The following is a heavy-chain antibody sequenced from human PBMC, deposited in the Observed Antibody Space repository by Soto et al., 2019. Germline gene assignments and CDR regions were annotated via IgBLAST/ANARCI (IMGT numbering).Heavy chain of an antibody. J-gene: IGHJ4*02. V-gene: IGHV1-69*06. Sequence: QVQLVQSGAEVKKPGSSVKVSCKASGGTFSSYAISWVRQAPGQGLEWMGGIIPIFGTANYAQKFQGRVTITADKSTSTAYMELSSLRSEDTAVYYCATDLGYCSSTSCQDFDYWGQGTLVTVSS. D-gene: IGHD2-2*01. CDR1: GGTFSSYA. CDR3: ATDLGYCSSTSCQDFDY. CDR2: IIPIFGTA.